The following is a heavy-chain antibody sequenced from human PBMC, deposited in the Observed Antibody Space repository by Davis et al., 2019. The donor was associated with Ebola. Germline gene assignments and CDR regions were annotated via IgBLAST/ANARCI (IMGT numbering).Heavy chain of an antibody. CDR1: GFTFSSYW. CDR2: IKQDGSEK. D-gene: IGHD2-21*02. Sequence: GESLKISCAASGFTFSSYWMSWVRQAPGKGLEWVANIKQDGSEKYYVDSVKGRFTISRDNAKNSLYLQMNSLRAEDTAVYYCARDRDVVVTALQREVWYFDLWGRGTLVTVSS. CDR3: ARDRDVVVTALQREVWYFDL. V-gene: IGHV3-7*01. J-gene: IGHJ2*01.